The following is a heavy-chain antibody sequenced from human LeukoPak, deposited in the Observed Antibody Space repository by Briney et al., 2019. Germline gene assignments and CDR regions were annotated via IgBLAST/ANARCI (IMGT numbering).Heavy chain of an antibody. J-gene: IGHJ4*02. D-gene: IGHD3-10*01. CDR1: GGSFSGYY. Sequence: NPSETLSLTCAVYGGSFSGYYWSWIRQPPGKGLEWIGEINHSGSTNYNPSLTSRVTISVDTSKNQFSLKLSSVTAADTAVYYCARVRGYYGSGSYTYWGQGTLVTVSS. CDR3: ARVRGYYGSGSYTY. CDR2: INHSGST. V-gene: IGHV4-34*01.